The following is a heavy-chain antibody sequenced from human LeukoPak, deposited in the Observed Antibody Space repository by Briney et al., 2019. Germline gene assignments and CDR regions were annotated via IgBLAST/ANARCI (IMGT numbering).Heavy chain of an antibody. CDR3: ARDSVEYSSSNWFDP. J-gene: IGHJ5*02. CDR2: INPNSGGT. D-gene: IGHD6-6*01. V-gene: IGHV1-2*02. Sequence: ASVKVSCKASGYTFTGYYMHWVRQAPGQGLEWMGWINPNSGGTNYAQKFQGRVTMTRDTSISTAYMELSRLRSDDTAVYYCARDSVEYSSSNWFDPWGQGTLVTVSS. CDR1: GYTFTGYY.